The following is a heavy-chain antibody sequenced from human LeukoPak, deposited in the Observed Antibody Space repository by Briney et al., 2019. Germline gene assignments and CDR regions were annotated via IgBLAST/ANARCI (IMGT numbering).Heavy chain of an antibody. CDR2: IKQDGSEK. V-gene: IGHV3-7*01. D-gene: IGHD6-13*01. J-gene: IGHJ4*02. Sequence: TGGSLRLSCAASGFTFSHYWMSWVRQAPGKGLEWVANIKQDGSEKYYVDSMKGRFTISRDNAKNSLYLQMNSLRAEDTAVYYCARDHLYSSSWDFDYWGQGTLVTVSS. CDR3: ARDHLYSSSWDFDY. CDR1: GFTFSHYW.